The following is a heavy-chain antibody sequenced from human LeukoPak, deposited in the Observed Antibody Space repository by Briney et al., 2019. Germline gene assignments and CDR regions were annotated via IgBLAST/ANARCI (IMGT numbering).Heavy chain of an antibody. V-gene: IGHV3-21*01. Sequence: GGSLRLSCAASGFTFSTYSMNWVRQAPGKGLEWVSSISSSSSYIYYADSVKVRFTISRDNAKNSLYLQMNSLRAEDTAVYYCARTSYDFWSGRNWFDPWGQGTLVTVSS. D-gene: IGHD3-3*01. CDR3: ARTSYDFWSGRNWFDP. CDR2: ISSSSSYI. J-gene: IGHJ5*02. CDR1: GFTFSTYS.